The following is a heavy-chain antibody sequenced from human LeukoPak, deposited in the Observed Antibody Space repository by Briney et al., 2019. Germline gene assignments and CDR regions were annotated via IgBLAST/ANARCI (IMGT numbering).Heavy chain of an antibody. D-gene: IGHD2-15*01. CDR1: GYTFTNYD. Sequence: GASVKVSCKASGYTFTNYDINWVRQAPGQGLEWMGWMNPNNGNKGNAQKFQGRFTMTTNNPISTAYMELSSLSSEDTAVYYCARALCDDAKCKCYVNMDVWGKGTTVTVSS. V-gene: IGHV1-8*02. J-gene: IGHJ6*04. CDR2: MNPNNGNK. CDR3: ARALCDDAKCKCYVNMDV.